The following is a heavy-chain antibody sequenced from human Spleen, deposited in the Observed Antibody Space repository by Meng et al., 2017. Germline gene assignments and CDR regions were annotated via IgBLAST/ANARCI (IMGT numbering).Heavy chain of an antibody. CDR3: ARGFNNYFDD. CDR1: GFTFGDYS. CDR2: ITWDGSST. V-gene: IGHV3-23*03. Sequence: GGSLRLSCAASGFTFGDYSMYWVRQVPEKGLEWVSVITWDGSSTDYTDSVKGRFTISRDNSRNTLYLQMNSLRSEDTAVYYCARGFNNYFDDWGQGTLVTVSS. J-gene: IGHJ4*02.